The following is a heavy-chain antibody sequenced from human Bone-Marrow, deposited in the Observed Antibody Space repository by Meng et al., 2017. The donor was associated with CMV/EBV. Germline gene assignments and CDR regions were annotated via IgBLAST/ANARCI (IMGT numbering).Heavy chain of an antibody. D-gene: IGHD1-1*01. V-gene: IGHV4-59*01. CDR2: IYYSGST. J-gene: IGHJ2*01. CDR3: ARLTHLWNWYFDL. Sequence: LRLSCTVSGGPISSYYWSWIRQPPGKGLEWIGYIYYSGSTNYNPSLKSRVTISVDTSKNQFSLKLSSVTAADTAVYYCARLTHLWNWYFDLWGRGTLVTVSS. CDR1: GGPISSYY.